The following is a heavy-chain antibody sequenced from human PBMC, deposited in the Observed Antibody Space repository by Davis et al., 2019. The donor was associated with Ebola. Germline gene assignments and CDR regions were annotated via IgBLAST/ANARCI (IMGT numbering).Heavy chain of an antibody. CDR2: IYYSGST. CDR3: ARINSSGWYEFDY. CDR1: GGSISSYY. D-gene: IGHD6-19*01. V-gene: IGHV4-59*08. J-gene: IGHJ4*02. Sequence: PSETLSFTCTVSGGSISSYYWSWIRQPPGKGLEWIGYIYYSGSTNYNPSLKSRVTISVDTSKNQFSLKLSSVTAADTAVYYCARINSSGWYEFDYWGQGTLVTVSS.